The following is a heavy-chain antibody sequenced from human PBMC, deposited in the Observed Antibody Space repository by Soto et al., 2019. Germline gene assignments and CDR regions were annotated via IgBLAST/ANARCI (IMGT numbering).Heavy chain of an antibody. D-gene: IGHD3-3*01. J-gene: IGHJ6*02. CDR1: GFTFNSYT. CDR3: ARGDFWSGYLEMDV. CDR2: ISGSGGSP. V-gene: IGHV3-23*01. Sequence: PGGSLRLSCAASGFTFNSYTMAWVRQAPGKGLEWVSSISGSGGSPSYADSVQGRFTISRDNARNTISLQMNSLRAEDTAVYYCARGDFWSGYLEMDVWGQGTTVTVSS.